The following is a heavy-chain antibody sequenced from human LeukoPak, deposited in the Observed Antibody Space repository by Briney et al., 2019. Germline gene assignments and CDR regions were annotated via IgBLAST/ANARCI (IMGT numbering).Heavy chain of an antibody. CDR3: AGLTRYDSSGYSFDY. Sequence: SETLSLTCTVSGGSISSGGYCWSWIRQHPGKGLEWIGYIYYSGSTYYNPSLESRVTISVDTSKNQFSLKLSSVTAADTAVYYCAGLTRYDSSGYSFDYWGQGTLVTVSS. CDR2: IYYSGST. D-gene: IGHD3-22*01. CDR1: GGSISSGGYC. V-gene: IGHV4-31*03. J-gene: IGHJ4*02.